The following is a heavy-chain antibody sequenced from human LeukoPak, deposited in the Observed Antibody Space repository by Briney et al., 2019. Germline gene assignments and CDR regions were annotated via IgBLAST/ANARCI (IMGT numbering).Heavy chain of an antibody. CDR2: IYTSGST. V-gene: IGHV4-61*02. J-gene: IGHJ4*02. CDR1: GGSISSGSYY. CDR3: ARDVAVAGGDFDY. D-gene: IGHD6-19*01. Sequence: SETLSLTCTVSGGSISSGSYYWSWIRQPAGKGLEWIGRIYTSGSTNYNPPLKSRVTISVDTSKNQFSLKLSSVTAADTAVYYCARDVAVAGGDFDYWGQGTLVTVSS.